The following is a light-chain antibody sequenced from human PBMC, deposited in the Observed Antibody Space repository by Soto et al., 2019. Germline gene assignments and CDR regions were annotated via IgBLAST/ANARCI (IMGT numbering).Light chain of an antibody. V-gene: IGKV3-15*01. CDR3: QQYNNWPET. CDR1: QSVGSN. J-gene: IGKJ1*01. Sequence: EIVMTQSPATLSVSPGERATLSCRASQSVGSNLAWYQQKVGQAPRVLIYDASTRATGIPGRFSGSGSGTEFTLTISSLQSEDFAVYYCQQYNNWPETLGHGTKVEIK. CDR2: DAS.